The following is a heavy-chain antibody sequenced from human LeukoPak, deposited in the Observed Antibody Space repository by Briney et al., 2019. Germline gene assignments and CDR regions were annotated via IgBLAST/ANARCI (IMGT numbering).Heavy chain of an antibody. CDR2: ISWNSGSI. CDR1: GFTFDDYA. J-gene: IGHJ4*02. D-gene: IGHD6-19*01. V-gene: IGHV3-9*01. CDR3: ARGGISSSGRGDYYFDY. Sequence: QSGGPLRLSCAASGFTFDDYAMHWVRQAPGKGLEWVSGISWNSGSIGYADSVKGRFTISRDNAKNSLYLQMNSLRAEDTALYYCARGGISSSGRGDYYFDYWGQGTLVTVSS.